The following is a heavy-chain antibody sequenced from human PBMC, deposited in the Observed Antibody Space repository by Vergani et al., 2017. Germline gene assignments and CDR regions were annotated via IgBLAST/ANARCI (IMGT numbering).Heavy chain of an antibody. CDR2: INPSGGST. J-gene: IGHJ4*02. CDR3: ARDQQLVPWGIDY. D-gene: IGHD6-13*01. CDR1: GFTFDDYA. V-gene: IGHV1-46*02. Sequence: VQLVESGGGLVQPGRSLRLSCAASGFTFDDYAMHWVRQAPGQGLEWMGIINPSGGSTSYAQKFQGRVTMTRDTSTSTVYMELSSLRSEDTAVYYCARDQQLVPWGIDYWGQGTLVTVSS.